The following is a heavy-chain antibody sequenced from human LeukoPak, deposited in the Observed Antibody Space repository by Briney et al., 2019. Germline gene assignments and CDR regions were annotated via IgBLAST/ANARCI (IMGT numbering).Heavy chain of an antibody. J-gene: IGHJ4*02. V-gene: IGHV3-23*01. CDR2: ISSSGGNT. CDR1: GFTFSTYG. D-gene: IGHD3-9*01. Sequence: GGSLRLSCAASGFTFSTYGMGWVRQAPGKGLEWVSAISSSGGNTYYADSVKGRFTISRDNSKNTLSLQMNSLRAEDTAVYYCAKKTPGYFPFDYWGQGTLVTVSS. CDR3: AKKTPGYFPFDY.